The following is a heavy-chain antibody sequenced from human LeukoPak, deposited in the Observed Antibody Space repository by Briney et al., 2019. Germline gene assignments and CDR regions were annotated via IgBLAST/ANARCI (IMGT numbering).Heavy chain of an antibody. Sequence: PGGSLRLSCAASGFTFDDYAMHWVRQAPGMGLEWVSGISWNSGSIGYADSVKGRFTISRDNAKNSLYLQMNSLRAEDTALYYCAKDRGYLTGYSLDYWGQGTLVTVSS. D-gene: IGHD3-9*01. J-gene: IGHJ4*02. CDR3: AKDRGYLTGYSLDY. V-gene: IGHV3-9*01. CDR1: GFTFDDYA. CDR2: ISWNSGSI.